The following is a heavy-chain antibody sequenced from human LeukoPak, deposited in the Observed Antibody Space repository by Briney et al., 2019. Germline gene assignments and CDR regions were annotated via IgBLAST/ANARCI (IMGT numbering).Heavy chain of an antibody. CDR1: GASITSCY. CDR3: VRDGANWEEPNDAFDT. J-gene: IGHJ3*02. Sequence: PSETLSLTCAVSGASITSCYWSWVRQSAGKGLEWIGRLYTTGTTNYNPSLKGRVTMSGDSSKNQLSLTLTSVTTADTAVYYCVRDGANWEEPNDAFDTWGQGTLLTVSS. CDR2: LYTTGTT. D-gene: IGHD1-26*01. V-gene: IGHV4-4*07.